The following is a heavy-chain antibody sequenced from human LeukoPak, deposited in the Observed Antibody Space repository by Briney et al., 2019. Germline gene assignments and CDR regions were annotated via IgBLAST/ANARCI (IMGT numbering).Heavy chain of an antibody. J-gene: IGHJ5*02. D-gene: IGHD1-14*01. CDR1: GLTFSTNS. CDR3: ARAREPTLFDP. V-gene: IGHV3-21*01. Sequence: GGSLRLSYAAAGLTFSTNSMNWVRQAPGKGLEWVSSISSSSSYIYYADSVKGRFTISRDNAKNSLYLQMNSLRAEDTAVYYCARAREPTLFDPWGQGTLVTVSS. CDR2: ISSSSSYI.